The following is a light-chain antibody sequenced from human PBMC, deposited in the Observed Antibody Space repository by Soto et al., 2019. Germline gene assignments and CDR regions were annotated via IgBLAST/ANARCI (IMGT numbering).Light chain of an antibody. V-gene: IGLV1-40*01. Sequence: QLVLTQPPSVSGAPGQRVTISCTGSSSNIGAGYDVHWYQQLPGTAPKVLIYGNSNRPSGVPDRFSGSKSGTSASLAITGLQAEDEADYYCQSYDSSLSAYVFGTGTKLTVL. CDR2: GNS. CDR1: SSNIGAGYD. J-gene: IGLJ1*01. CDR3: QSYDSSLSAYV.